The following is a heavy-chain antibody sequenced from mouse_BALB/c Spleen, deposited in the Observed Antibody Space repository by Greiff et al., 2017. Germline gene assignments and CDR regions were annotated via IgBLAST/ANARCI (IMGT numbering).Heavy chain of an antibody. D-gene: IGHD1-1*01. J-gene: IGHJ3*01. V-gene: IGHV5-9*03. CDR3: ASYEELREFAY. CDR1: GFTFTSYT. CDR2: ISSGGGNT. Sequence: DVQLVESGGGLVKPGGSLKLSCAASGFTFTSYTMSWVRQTPEKRLEWVATISSGGGNTYYPDSVKGRFTISRDNAKNNLYLQMSRLRSEDTALYCGASYEELREFAYWGQGTLVTVSA.